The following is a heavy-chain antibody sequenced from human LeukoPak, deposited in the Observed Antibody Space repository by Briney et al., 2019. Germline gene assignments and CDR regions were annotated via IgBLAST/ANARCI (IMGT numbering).Heavy chain of an antibody. Sequence: GGSLRLSCAASGFTVSSNYMSWVRQAPGKGLEWVSVIYSGGSTYYADSVKGRFTISRDKSKNTLYLQMNSLRAEDTAVYYCAKYSYGSGTSFGPWGQGTLVTVSS. J-gene: IGHJ5*02. CDR3: AKYSYGSGTSFGP. V-gene: IGHV3-53*01. CDR2: IYSGGST. CDR1: GFTVSSNY. D-gene: IGHD3-10*01.